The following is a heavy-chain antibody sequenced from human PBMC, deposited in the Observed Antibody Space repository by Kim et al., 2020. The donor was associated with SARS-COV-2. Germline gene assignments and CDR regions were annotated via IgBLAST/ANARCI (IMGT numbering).Heavy chain of an antibody. Sequence: SETLSLTCTVSGGSISNYYWSWIRQATGKGLEWIGRVHSSGNTIYNPSLQSRATISIDTSKNQLSLMLSSVTAADTAVYYCARDKSETSDSERMDVWGQGTTVTVSS. D-gene: IGHD2-21*02. CDR3: ARDKSETSDSERMDV. CDR1: GGSISNYY. J-gene: IGHJ6*02. CDR2: VHSSGNT. V-gene: IGHV4-4*07.